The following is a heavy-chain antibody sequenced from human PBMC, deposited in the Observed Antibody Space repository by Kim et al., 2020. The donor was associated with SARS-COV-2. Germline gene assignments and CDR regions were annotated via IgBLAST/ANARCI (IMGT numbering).Heavy chain of an antibody. J-gene: IGHJ6*02. CDR2: VYYRGSTNVDYRGST. D-gene: IGHD6-13*01. CDR3: ARERVDISSWYPPTELRGGMAV. Sequence: SETLSLTCTVSSGSISDYYWSWIRQPPGKGLEWIANVYYRGSTNVDYRGSTSYNPSLKSRITISADASRNQVSLTLGSVTTADTAAYYCARERVDISSWYPPTELRGGMAVGGQGTTVTVSS. V-gene: IGHV4-59*01. CDR1: SGSISDYY.